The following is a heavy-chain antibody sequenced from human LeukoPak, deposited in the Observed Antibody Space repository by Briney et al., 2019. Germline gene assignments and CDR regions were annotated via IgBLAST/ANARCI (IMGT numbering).Heavy chain of an antibody. Sequence: PSQTLSLTCAVSGGSISSGGYSWSWIRQPPGKGLEWIGYIYHSGSTYYNPSLKSRVTISVDTSKNQFSLKLSSVTAADTAVYYCARAYDSSGYYGVYFDYWGQGTLVTVSS. J-gene: IGHJ4*02. CDR2: IYHSGST. V-gene: IGHV4-30-2*01. CDR1: GGSISSGGYS. CDR3: ARAYDSSGYYGVYFDY. D-gene: IGHD3-22*01.